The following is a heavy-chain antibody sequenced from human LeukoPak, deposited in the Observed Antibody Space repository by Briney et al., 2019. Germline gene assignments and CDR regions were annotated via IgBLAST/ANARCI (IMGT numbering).Heavy chain of an antibody. CDR2: IYYSGNI. CDR1: GGSISSYY. Sequence: SGTLSLTCTVSGGSISSYYWTWIRQPPGKELEWIGYIYYSGNINYNPSLKSRVTISVVTSKNQFSLKLSSVTAADTAVYYCARGWGYFDYWGQGTLVPVSS. V-gene: IGHV4-59*01. CDR3: ARGWGYFDY. J-gene: IGHJ4*02. D-gene: IGHD3-16*01.